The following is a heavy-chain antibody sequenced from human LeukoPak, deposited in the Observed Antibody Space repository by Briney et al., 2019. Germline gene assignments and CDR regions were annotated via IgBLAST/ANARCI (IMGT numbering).Heavy chain of an antibody. CDR2: IYYSGDT. CDR3: ATPSWSRDGYVGAFDI. D-gene: IGHD5-24*01. Sequence: SETLSLTCNVSGVSMRSYSWTWIRQPPGKGLEWIGHIYYSGDTNYNPSLKSRLSMSVDRSKNQFSLRLSSVTAADTAVYYCATPSWSRDGYVGAFDIWGQGTLVTVSS. V-gene: IGHV4-59*01. J-gene: IGHJ3*02. CDR1: GVSMRSYS.